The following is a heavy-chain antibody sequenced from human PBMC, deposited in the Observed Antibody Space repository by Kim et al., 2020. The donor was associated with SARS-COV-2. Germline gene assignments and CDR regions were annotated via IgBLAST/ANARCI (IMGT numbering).Heavy chain of an antibody. CDR3: ARDYYGSGSYYNTYYYYYYGMDV. CDR1: GFTFSSYS. CDR2: ISSISSYI. Sequence: GGSLRLSCAASGFTFSSYSMNWVRQAPGKGLEWVSSISSISSYIYYADSVKGRFTISRDNAKNSLYLQMNSLRAEDTAVYYCARDYYGSGSYYNTYYYYYYGMDVWGEETTVTVSS. D-gene: IGHD3-10*01. V-gene: IGHV3-21*01. J-gene: IGHJ6*04.